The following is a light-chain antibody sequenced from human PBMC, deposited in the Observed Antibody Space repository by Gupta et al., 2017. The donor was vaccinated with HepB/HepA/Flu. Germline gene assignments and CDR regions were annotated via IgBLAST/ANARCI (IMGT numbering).Light chain of an antibody. V-gene: IGLV1-44*01. CDR2: NGY. J-gene: IGLJ1*01. Sequence: SVLPQPPSASATPGQRVTISCSGSSSNIGRNAVNWYQHLPGRAPNLLIFNGYKRHSGGPDRVSASKSGTSAALAISGLQAEEEGDYYCEAWEDSRNGLYVFGTGTKVTVL. CDR1: SSNIGRNA. CDR3: EAWEDSRNGLYV.